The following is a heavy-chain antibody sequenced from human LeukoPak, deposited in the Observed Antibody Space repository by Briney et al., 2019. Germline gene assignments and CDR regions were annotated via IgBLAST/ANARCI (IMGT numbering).Heavy chain of an antibody. Sequence: PGRSLRLSCTASGFTFGDYILSWVRQTPGKGLEWVCFIRSKPYGGTTEYAASVKGRFTISRDDSKSIAYLQMNSLKTEDTAVYYCTRLAGRNRPFDPWGQGTLVTVSS. CDR3: TRLAGRNRPFDP. CDR2: IRSKPYGGTT. CDR1: GFTFGDYI. J-gene: IGHJ5*02. D-gene: IGHD6-19*01. V-gene: IGHV3-49*04.